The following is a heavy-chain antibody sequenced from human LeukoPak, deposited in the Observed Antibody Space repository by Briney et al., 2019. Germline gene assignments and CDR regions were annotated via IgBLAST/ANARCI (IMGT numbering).Heavy chain of an antibody. CDR1: GGTFSSYA. V-gene: IGHV3-30-3*01. CDR2: ISYDGSNK. J-gene: IGHJ6*03. CDR3: ARSSEGIATRPRYYMDV. D-gene: IGHD6-6*01. Sequence: SCKASGGTFSSYAMHWVRQAPGKGLEWVAVISYDGSNKYYADSVKGRFTISRDNSKNTLYLQKNSLRAEDTAVYYCARSSEGIATRPRYYMDVWGKGTTVTVSS.